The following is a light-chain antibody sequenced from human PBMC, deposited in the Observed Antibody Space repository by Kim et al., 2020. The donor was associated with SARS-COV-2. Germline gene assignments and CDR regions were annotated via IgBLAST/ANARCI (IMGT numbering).Light chain of an antibody. Sequence: DIQMTQSPSSLSASVGDRVTVTCQASRDINNYLNWYQQKPGKAPKLLIYDASNLETGVPSRFSGSGSETDFILTISSLQPDDVAIYYCQQAETLPYTFGPETKLEI. CDR3: QQAETLPYT. CDR1: RDINNY. CDR2: DAS. J-gene: IGKJ2*01. V-gene: IGKV1-33*01.